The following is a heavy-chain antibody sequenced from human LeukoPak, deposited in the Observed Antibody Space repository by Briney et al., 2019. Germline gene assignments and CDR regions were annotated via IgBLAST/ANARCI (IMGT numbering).Heavy chain of an antibody. V-gene: IGHV4-34*01. CDR3: ARSVVVTAILFDY. CDR2: INHSGST. Sequence: PSETLSLTCAVYGGSFSGYYWGWIRQPPGKGLEWIGEINHSGSTNYNPSLKSRVTISVDTSKNQFSLKVSSVTAADTAVYYCARSVVVTAILFDYWGQGTLVTVSS. J-gene: IGHJ4*02. CDR1: GGSFSGYY. D-gene: IGHD2-21*02.